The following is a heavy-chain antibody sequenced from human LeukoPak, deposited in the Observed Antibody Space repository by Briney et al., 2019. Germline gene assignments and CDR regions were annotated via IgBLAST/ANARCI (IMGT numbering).Heavy chain of an antibody. Sequence: ASVKVSCKASGYTFTSYDISWVRQAPGQGLEWIGWIGAYNGNTNYAQKLQGRVTMTTDTSTSTAYMELRSLRSDDTAVYYCARDLKYYDSSGYPYYFDYWGQGTLVTVSS. D-gene: IGHD3-22*01. CDR2: IGAYNGNT. CDR3: ARDLKYYDSSGYPYYFDY. V-gene: IGHV1-18*01. CDR1: GYTFTSYD. J-gene: IGHJ4*02.